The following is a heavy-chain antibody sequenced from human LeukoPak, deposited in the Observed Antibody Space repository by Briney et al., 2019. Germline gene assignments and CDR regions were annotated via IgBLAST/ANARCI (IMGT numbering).Heavy chain of an antibody. CDR2: ISGSSSDT. J-gene: IGHJ4*02. CDR1: GFTFSHAW. V-gene: IGHV3-11*06. Sequence: GGSLRLSCAASGFTFSHAWMSWVRQAPGKGLEWVSYISGSSSDTNYADFVKGRFTISRDNAKNSLYLQMNSLRAEDTAVYYCARVNPISSGFYAYWGQGTPVTVSS. D-gene: IGHD3-22*01. CDR3: ARVNPISSGFYAY.